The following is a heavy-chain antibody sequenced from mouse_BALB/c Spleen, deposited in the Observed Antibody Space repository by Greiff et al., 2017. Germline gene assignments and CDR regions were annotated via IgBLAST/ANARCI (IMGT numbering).Heavy chain of an antibody. J-gene: IGHJ3*01. CDR3: AREEPGIAY. Sequence: EVHLVESGPCLVKPSQSLSLTCTVTGYSITSDYAWNWIRQFPGNKLEWMGYISYSGSTSYNPSLKSRISITRDTSKNQFFLQLNSVTTEDTATYYCAREEPGIAYWGQGTLVTVSA. D-gene: IGHD4-1*01. CDR1: GYSITSDYA. CDR2: ISYSGST. V-gene: IGHV3-2*02.